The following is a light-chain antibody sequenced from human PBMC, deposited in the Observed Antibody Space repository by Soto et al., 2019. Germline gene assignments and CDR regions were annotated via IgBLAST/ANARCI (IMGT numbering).Light chain of an antibody. V-gene: IGKV3-15*01. CDR1: QSVRSH. Sequence: EIVMTQSPATLSVSPGERATLSCRVSQSVRSHLAWYQQKSGQAPRLLIYGVSTRATGIPARFSGSGSGTEFTLTISSLQSEDFAVYYCQHYDHWPLIFGGGSKVEI. J-gene: IGKJ4*01. CDR2: GVS. CDR3: QHYDHWPLI.